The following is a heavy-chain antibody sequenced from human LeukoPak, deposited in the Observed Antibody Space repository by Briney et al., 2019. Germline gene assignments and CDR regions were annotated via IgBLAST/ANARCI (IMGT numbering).Heavy chain of an antibody. CDR2: IYYSGST. V-gene: IGHV4-39*07. Sequence: SETLSLTCTVSGGSISSSSYYWGWIRQPPGKGLEWIGNIYYSGSTYYNPSLRSRVTISVDTSKNQFSLKVSSVTAADTAVYYCAKWGRTGAGAFDIWGQGTMVTVSS. CDR1: GGSISSSSYY. CDR3: AKWGRTGAGAFDI. J-gene: IGHJ3*02. D-gene: IGHD3-16*01.